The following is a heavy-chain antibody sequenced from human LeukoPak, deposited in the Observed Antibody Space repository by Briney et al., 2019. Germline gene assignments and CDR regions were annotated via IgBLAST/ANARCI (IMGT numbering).Heavy chain of an antibody. D-gene: IGHD4-17*01. CDR3: ASHEHSASFYGLSWFDP. J-gene: IGHJ5*02. V-gene: IGHV4-39*01. CDR1: GDSISSTGYY. Sequence: SETLSLTCTVSGDSISSTGYYWGWIRQPPGKGLEWIASMYHSGSTYHNPSLKSRVTISVDTSKNQLSLKLSSVTAADTAIYYCASHEHSASFYGLSWFDPWGQGTLVTVSS. CDR2: MYHSGST.